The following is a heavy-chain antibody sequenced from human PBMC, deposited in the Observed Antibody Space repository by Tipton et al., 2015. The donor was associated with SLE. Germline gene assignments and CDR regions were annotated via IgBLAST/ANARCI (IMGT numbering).Heavy chain of an antibody. D-gene: IGHD4/OR15-4a*01. Sequence: TLSLTCTVSGGSISTFFWSWIRQPPGKGLEWIGYIHSGSSYFNPSLRSRVGMSIDKSKNQFSLTMSSVTAADTAVYYCARDDYGGQYWGQGTLVTVSS. CDR3: ARDDYGGQY. V-gene: IGHV4-59*01. J-gene: IGHJ4*02. CDR1: GGSISTFF. CDR2: IHSGSS.